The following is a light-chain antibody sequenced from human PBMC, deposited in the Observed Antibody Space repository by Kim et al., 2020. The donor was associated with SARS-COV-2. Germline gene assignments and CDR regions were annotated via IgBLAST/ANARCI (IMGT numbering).Light chain of an antibody. CDR2: DGS. V-gene: IGKV3D-20*01. Sequence: PGEKATRLCGASQSVSNNLAWYQQRPGLTPRLLIYDGSNRATGIPDRISGSGSGTDFTLTISRLKTEDFAVYYCQQYGDSPITFGQGTRLEIK. J-gene: IGKJ5*01. CDR3: QQYGDSPIT. CDR1: QSVSNN.